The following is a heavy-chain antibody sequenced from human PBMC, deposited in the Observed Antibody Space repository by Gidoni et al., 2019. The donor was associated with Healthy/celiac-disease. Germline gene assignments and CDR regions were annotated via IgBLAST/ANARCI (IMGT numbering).Heavy chain of an antibody. CDR2: ISWNSGSI. CDR1: GFTFDDYA. V-gene: IGHV3-9*01. CDR3: AKAGGYNFRWFDP. J-gene: IGHJ5*02. Sequence: EVQLVESGGGLVQPGRSLRLSCAASGFTFDDYAMHGVRQAPGKGLGWVSGISWNSGSIGYADSVKGRFTISRDNAKNSLYLQMNSLRAEDTALYYCAKAGGYNFRWFDPWGQGTLVTVSS. D-gene: IGHD5-12*01.